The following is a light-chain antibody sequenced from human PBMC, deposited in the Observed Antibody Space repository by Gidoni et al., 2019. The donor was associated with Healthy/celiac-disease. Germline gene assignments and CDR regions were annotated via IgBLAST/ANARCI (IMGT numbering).Light chain of an antibody. Sequence: QSALTQPASVSGSPGQSITISCTGTSSDVGGYNYGSWYQQHPGKAPKLMIYEVSNRPSGVSNRFSGSKSGNTASLTISGLQAEDEADYDCSSYTSSSTPVVFGGGTKLTVL. CDR1: SSDVGGYNY. CDR3: SSYTSSSTPVV. V-gene: IGLV2-14*01. CDR2: EVS. J-gene: IGLJ2*01.